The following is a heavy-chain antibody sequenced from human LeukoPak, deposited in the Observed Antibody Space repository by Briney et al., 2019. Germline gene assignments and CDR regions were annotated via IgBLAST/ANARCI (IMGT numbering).Heavy chain of an antibody. Sequence: HPGGSLRLSCAASGFTFSSYAMSWVRQAPGKGLEWVSAISGSGGSTYYADSVKGRFTISRDNSKNTLYLQMNSLRAEDTAVYYCATRSGSYYSYYFDYWGQGTLVTVSS. CDR1: GFTFSSYA. D-gene: IGHD3-10*01. J-gene: IGHJ4*02. CDR3: ATRSGSYYSYYFDY. V-gene: IGHV3-23*01. CDR2: ISGSGGST.